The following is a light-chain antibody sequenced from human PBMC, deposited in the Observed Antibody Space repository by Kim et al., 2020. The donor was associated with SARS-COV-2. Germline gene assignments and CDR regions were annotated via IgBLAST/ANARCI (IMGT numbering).Light chain of an antibody. J-gene: IGKJ5*01. CDR1: QGISSY. Sequence: ASTGDRVTITCRASQGISSYLAWYQQKPGKAPKLLIYAASTLQSGVPSRFSGSGSGTDFTLTISCLQSEDFATYYCQQYYSYPPTFGQGTRLEIK. CDR2: AAS. V-gene: IGKV1-8*01. CDR3: QQYYSYPPT.